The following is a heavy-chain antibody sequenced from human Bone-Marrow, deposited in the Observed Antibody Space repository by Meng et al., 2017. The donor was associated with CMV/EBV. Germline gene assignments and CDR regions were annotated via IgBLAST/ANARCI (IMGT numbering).Heavy chain of an antibody. J-gene: IGHJ4*02. CDR3: ATSYSSSWRYFDY. CDR1: GYSFTSYW. CDR2: IYPGDSDT. D-gene: IGHD6-13*01. Sequence: GGSLRLSCKGSGYSFTSYWIGWVRQMPGKGLEWMGIIYPGDSDTRYSPSFQGQVTISADKSISTAYLQWSSLKASDTAMYYCATSYSSSWRYFDYWGQGTLVTVSS. V-gene: IGHV5-51*01.